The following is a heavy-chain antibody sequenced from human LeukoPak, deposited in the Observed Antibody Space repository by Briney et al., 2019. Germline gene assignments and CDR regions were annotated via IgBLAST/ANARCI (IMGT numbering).Heavy chain of an antibody. J-gene: IGHJ4*02. V-gene: IGHV3-23*01. Sequence: GGSLRLSCAASGFTFRSCAMNWVRQAPGKGLEWVSSISISGGSTYYADSVKGRFTISRDNSKSTLYLQMNSLRAEDTAVYFCARSSGYYSHLDYWGQGALVTVSS. D-gene: IGHD3-22*01. CDR1: GFTFRSCA. CDR3: ARSSGYYSHLDY. CDR2: ISISGGST.